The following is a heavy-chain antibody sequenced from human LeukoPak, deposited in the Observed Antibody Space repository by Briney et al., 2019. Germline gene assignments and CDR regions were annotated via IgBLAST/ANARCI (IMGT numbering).Heavy chain of an antibody. CDR3: ARVGYYGSGSPGGFDY. CDR2: ISSSGNI. Sequence: GGSLRLSCAASGVTLSRCSMNWVRQAPGKGLEWISYISSSGNIYYADSVKGRFTISRDNAKNSLYLRMNSLRDEDTAVYYCARVGYYGSGSPGGFDYWGQGTLVTVSS. CDR1: GVTLSRCS. J-gene: IGHJ4*02. V-gene: IGHV3-48*02. D-gene: IGHD3-10*01.